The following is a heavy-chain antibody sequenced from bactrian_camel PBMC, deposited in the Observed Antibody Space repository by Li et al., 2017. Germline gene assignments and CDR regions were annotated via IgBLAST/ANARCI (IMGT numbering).Heavy chain of an antibody. J-gene: IGHJ4*01. CDR2: INSGGDAT. Sequence: DVQLVESGGGLVQPGGSLRLSCSASGFQFADYPMSWVRQAPGKGLEWVSTINSGGDATDYAVSLKGRFTVSRDNAKNMVYLQMNSLKTEDTGVYYCATDLMVTTGEYTYWGQGTQVTVS. D-gene: IGHD5*01. CDR3: ATDLMVTTGEYTY. CDR1: GFQFADYP. V-gene: IGHV3S36*01.